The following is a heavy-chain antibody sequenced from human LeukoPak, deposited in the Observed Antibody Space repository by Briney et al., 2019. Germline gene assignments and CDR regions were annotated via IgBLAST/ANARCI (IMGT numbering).Heavy chain of an antibody. CDR3: AREARYCSGGNCYDKHFYYYYYMDV. J-gene: IGHJ6*03. D-gene: IGHD2-15*01. CDR1: GGFISSYY. Sequence: SETLSLTCTVSGGFISSYYWSWIRQPPGKGLEWIGYIYYSGSTYYNPSLKSRVTISVDTSKNQFSLKLNSVTAADTAVYYCAREARYCSGGNCYDKHFYYYYYMDVWGKGTTVTVSS. V-gene: IGHV4-59*12. CDR2: IYYSGST.